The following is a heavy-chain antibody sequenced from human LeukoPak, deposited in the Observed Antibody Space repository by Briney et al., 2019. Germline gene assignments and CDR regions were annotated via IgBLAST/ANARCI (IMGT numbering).Heavy chain of an antibody. Sequence: PSETLSLTCTVSGYSISSGFYWGWIRQPPGKGLEWIGTIRHSGTTYYNPSLKSRVTISIDSSKNQFSLKLTSVTAADTAVYYCAREGGGFDYWGQGTLVTVSS. J-gene: IGHJ4*02. D-gene: IGHD3-16*01. CDR2: IRHSGTT. V-gene: IGHV4-38-2*02. CDR3: AREGGGFDY. CDR1: GYSISSGFY.